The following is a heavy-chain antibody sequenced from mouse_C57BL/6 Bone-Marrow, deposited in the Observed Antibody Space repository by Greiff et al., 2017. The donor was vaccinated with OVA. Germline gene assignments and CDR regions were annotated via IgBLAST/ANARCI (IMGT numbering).Heavy chain of an antibody. CDR3: ARHGDYLAWFAY. Sequence: EVQGVESGGDLVKPGGSLKLSCAASGFTFSSYGMSWVRQTPDKRLEWVATISSGGSYTYYPDSVKGRFTISRDNAKNTLYLQMSSLKSEDTAMYYCARHGDYLAWFAYWGQGTLVTVSA. V-gene: IGHV5-6*01. J-gene: IGHJ3*01. D-gene: IGHD2-13*01. CDR2: ISSGGSYT. CDR1: GFTFSSYG.